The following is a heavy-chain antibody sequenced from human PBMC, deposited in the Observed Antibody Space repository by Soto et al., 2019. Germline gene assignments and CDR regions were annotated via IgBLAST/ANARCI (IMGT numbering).Heavy chain of an antibody. J-gene: IGHJ5*02. Sequence: SETLSLTCTVSGGSISSGGYFWSWIRQRPGKGLEWIGYMSYSGPNQYNPSLKSRATISVDTPENQFFLKLSSVTAADTAVYFCASGPDSYDISGYLEPWGQGTLVTVSS. CDR3: ASGPDSYDISGYLEP. D-gene: IGHD3-22*01. V-gene: IGHV4-31*03. CDR1: GGSISSGGYF. CDR2: MSYSGPN.